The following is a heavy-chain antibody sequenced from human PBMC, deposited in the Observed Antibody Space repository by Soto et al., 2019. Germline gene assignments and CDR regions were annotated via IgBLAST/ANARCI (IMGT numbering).Heavy chain of an antibody. J-gene: IGHJ4*02. D-gene: IGHD4-17*01. Sequence: SETLSLTCTVSGGSISSYYWSWIRQPPGKGLEWIGYIYHSGSTNYNPSLKSRVTISVDRSKNQFSLKLSSVTAADTAVYYCARGSYGDFDYWGQGTLVTVSS. V-gene: IGHV4-59*12. CDR1: GGSISSYY. CDR3: ARGSYGDFDY. CDR2: IYHSGST.